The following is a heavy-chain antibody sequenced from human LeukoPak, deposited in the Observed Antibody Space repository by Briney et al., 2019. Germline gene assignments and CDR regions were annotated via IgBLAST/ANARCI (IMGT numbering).Heavy chain of an antibody. Sequence: PGGSLRLSCVASGFTVSRNVMSWVRQAPGKGLEWVSLIYSDDRAFYADSVKGRFTISRNNSKNTLFLQVSSLKPEDTAVYYCAREFRPLGYCSSTSCRAWFDPWGQGTLVTVSS. J-gene: IGHJ5*02. CDR3: AREFRPLGYCSSTSCRAWFDP. D-gene: IGHD2-2*01. CDR1: GFTVSRNV. CDR2: IYSDDRA. V-gene: IGHV3-66*02.